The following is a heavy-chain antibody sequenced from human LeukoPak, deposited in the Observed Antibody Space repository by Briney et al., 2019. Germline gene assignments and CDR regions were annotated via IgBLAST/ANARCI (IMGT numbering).Heavy chain of an antibody. CDR3: ARDSLGKASTYYYYMDV. V-gene: IGHV4-38-2*02. CDR1: DYSISSGYY. CDR2: IYHSGST. Sequence: SETLSLTCSVSDYSISSGYYWGWIRQPPGKGLEWIGSIYHSGSTYYNPSLKSRVTISVDTSENQFSLRLNSVTAADTAVYYCARDSLGKASTYYYYMDVWGKGTTVTISS. J-gene: IGHJ6*03.